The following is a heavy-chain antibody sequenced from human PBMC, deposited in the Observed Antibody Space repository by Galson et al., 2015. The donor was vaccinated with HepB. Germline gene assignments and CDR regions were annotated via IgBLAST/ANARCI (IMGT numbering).Heavy chain of an antibody. CDR2: ISSNGGST. CDR1: GFTFSSYA. J-gene: IGHJ4*02. Sequence: LRLSCAASGFTFSSYAMHWVRQAPGKGLEYVSAISSNGGSTYYADSVKGRFTISRDNSKNTLYLQMNSLRAEDTAVYYCASLSSGWSPSDYWGQGTLVTVSS. V-gene: IGHV3-64*04. D-gene: IGHD6-19*01. CDR3: ASLSSGWSPSDY.